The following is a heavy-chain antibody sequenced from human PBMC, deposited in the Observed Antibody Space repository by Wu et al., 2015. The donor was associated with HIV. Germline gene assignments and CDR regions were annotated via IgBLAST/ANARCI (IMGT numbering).Heavy chain of an antibody. J-gene: IGHJ4*02. V-gene: IGHV1-69*12. Sequence: QVQLVQSGAEVKKPGSSVKVSCKASGGTFSSYAISWVRQAPGQGLEWMGGIIPIFGTANYAQKFQGRVTITADESTSTAYMELSSLRSEDTAVYYCARAQNEMIYSSGWYWGYYFDYWGQGTLVTVSS. D-gene: IGHD6-19*01. CDR1: GGTFSSYA. CDR2: IIPIFGTA. CDR3: ARAQNEMIYSSGWYWGYYFDY.